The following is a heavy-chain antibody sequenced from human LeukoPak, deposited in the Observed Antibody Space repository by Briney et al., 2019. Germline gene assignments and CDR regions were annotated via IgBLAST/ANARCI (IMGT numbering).Heavy chain of an antibody. V-gene: IGHV4-39*07. D-gene: IGHD2-21*02. CDR3: ARDNNCGGDCGHGFIDY. J-gene: IGHJ4*02. CDR1: GGSFSSSSYY. CDR2: IYYSGST. Sequence: SETLSLTCTVSGGSFSSSSYYWGWIRQPPGMGLEWIGSIYYSGSTYYNPSLKSRVTISVDTSKNQLSLKLSSMTAADTAVYDCARDNNCGGDCGHGFIDYWGPGTLVTVSS.